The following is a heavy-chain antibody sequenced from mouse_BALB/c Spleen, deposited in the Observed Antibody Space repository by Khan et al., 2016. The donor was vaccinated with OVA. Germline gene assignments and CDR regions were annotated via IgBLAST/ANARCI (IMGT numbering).Heavy chain of an antibody. J-gene: IGHJ3*01. D-gene: IGHD1-1*01. Sequence: EVQLQESGGDLVKPGGSLKLSCAASGFTFSTYGMSWVRQAPDKRLEWVATVSTGGSYTYYPERVKGRFTISRDNAKNTLYLQMSGLRSEDTAMFYCTRLAYYYDSEGFAYWGQGTLVTVSA. CDR2: VSTGGSYT. CDR1: GFTFSTYG. CDR3: TRLAYYYDSEGFAY. V-gene: IGHV5-6*01.